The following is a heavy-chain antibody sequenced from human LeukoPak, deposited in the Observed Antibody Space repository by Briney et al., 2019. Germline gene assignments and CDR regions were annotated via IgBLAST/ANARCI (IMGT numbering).Heavy chain of an antibody. J-gene: IGHJ4*02. D-gene: IGHD2-2*01. CDR2: IYYSGST. V-gene: IGHV4-39*01. CDR3: ARQLGYCSSTSCYADKVDY. Sequence: PSETLSLTCTVSGGSISGSSYYWGWIRQPPGKGLEWTGSIYYSGSTYYNPSLKSRVTISVDTSKNQFSLKLSSVTAADTAVYYCARQLGYCSSTSCYADKVDYWGQGTLVTVSS. CDR1: GGSISGSSYY.